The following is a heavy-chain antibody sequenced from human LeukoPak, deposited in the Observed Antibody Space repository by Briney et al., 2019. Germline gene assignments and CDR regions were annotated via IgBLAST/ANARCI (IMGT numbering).Heavy chain of an antibody. D-gene: IGHD3-22*01. J-gene: IGHJ5*02. CDR1: GGTFSSYA. CDR2: IIPIFGTA. V-gene: IGHV1-69*05. Sequence: ASVKVSCKASGGTFSSYAISWVRQAPGQGLEWMGGIIPIFGTANYAQKFQGRVTITTDESTSTAYMELSSLRSEDTAVYYCARHYYDSSVGWFNPWGQGTLVTVSS. CDR3: ARHYYDSSVGWFNP.